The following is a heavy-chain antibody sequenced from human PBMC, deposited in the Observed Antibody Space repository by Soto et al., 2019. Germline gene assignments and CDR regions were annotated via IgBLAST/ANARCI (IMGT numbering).Heavy chain of an antibody. D-gene: IGHD2-21*01. Sequence: GGSLRLSCAASGFTFTSYSMDWVRQAPGKGLEWVSYIRGTTHYADSVKGRFTISRDNARSSLYLQMNSLRADDTAVYYCARDDSFAFDIWGQGTMVTVSS. V-gene: IGHV3-48*01. J-gene: IGHJ3*02. CDR3: ARDDSFAFDI. CDR1: GFTFTSYS. CDR2: IRGTT.